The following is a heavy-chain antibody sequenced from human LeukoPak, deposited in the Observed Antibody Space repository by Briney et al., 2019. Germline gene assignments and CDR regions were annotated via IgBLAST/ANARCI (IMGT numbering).Heavy chain of an antibody. CDR2: TSSDGSNK. D-gene: IGHD3-22*01. Sequence: GGSLRLSCAASGFTFSDYGIPWVRLAPGKGLEWVGVTSSDGSNKFYADSVKGRFTVSRDNSKNTLYLQMNSLRAEDTAVYYCARDNDPDYSSSPGWFDLWGQGTLVTVSS. CDR1: GFTFSDYG. V-gene: IGHV3-30*06. J-gene: IGHJ5*02. CDR3: ARDNDPDYSSSPGWFDL.